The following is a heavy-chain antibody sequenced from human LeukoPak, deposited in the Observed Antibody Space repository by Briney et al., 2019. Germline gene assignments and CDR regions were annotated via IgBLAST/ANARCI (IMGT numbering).Heavy chain of an antibody. J-gene: IGHJ4*02. CDR2: IKQDGSEK. V-gene: IGHV3-7*01. CDR3: ARGAPPYSDFWSGYCTY. D-gene: IGHD3-3*01. CDR1: GFTFSSYW. Sequence: GGSLRLSCAASGFTFSSYWMSWVRQAPGKGLEWVANIKQDGSEKYYVDSVKGRFTISRDNAKNSLYLQMNSLRAEDTAVYYCARGAPPYSDFWSGYCTYWGQGTLVTVSS.